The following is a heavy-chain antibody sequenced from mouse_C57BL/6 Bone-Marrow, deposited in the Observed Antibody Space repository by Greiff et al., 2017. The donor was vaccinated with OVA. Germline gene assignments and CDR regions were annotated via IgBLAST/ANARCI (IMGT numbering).Heavy chain of an antibody. CDR3: TNYGSSPYALDY. J-gene: IGHJ2*01. V-gene: IGHV1-5*01. CDR1: GYTFTSYW. CDR2: IYPGNSDT. Sequence: VQLQQSGTVLARPGASVKMSCKTSGYTFTSYWMHWVKQRPGQGLEWIGAIYPGNSDTSSNQKFKGKAKLTAVTSASTAYMELSSLTNEDSAVDYCTNYGSSPYALDYWGQGTTLTVSS. D-gene: IGHD1-1*01.